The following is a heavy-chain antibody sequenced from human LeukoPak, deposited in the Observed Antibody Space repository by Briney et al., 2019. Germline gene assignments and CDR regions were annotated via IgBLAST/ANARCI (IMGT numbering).Heavy chain of an antibody. D-gene: IGHD6-13*01. V-gene: IGHV4-59*08. CDR3: ARHGLAAAGPWNWFDP. J-gene: IGHJ5*02. Sequence: PSETLSLTCTVSGGSISSYYWSWIRQPPGKGLEWIGYIYYSGSTNYNPSLKSRVTISVDTSKNQFSLKLSSVTAADTAVYYCARHGLAAAGPWNWFDPWGQGTLVTVSS. CDR2: IYYSGST. CDR1: GGSISSYY.